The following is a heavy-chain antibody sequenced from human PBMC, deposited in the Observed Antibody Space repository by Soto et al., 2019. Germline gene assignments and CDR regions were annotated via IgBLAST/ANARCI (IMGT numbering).Heavy chain of an antibody. CDR2: IDPSDSYT. V-gene: IGHV5-10-1*01. CDR1: GYSFTSYW. J-gene: IGHJ4*02. D-gene: IGHD3-22*01. Sequence: GESLKISCKGSGYSFTSYWISWVRQMPGKGLEWMGRIDPSDSYTNYSPSFQGHVNISADKSISTAYLQWSSLKASETAMYYCARLNDSRGYYYVVTGGLDYWGKGTLVTVSS. CDR3: ARLNDSRGYYYVVTGGLDY.